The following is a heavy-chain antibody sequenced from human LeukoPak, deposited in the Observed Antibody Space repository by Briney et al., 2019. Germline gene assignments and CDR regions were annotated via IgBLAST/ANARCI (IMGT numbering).Heavy chain of an antibody. V-gene: IGHV4-4*07. J-gene: IGHJ4*02. CDR1: GDSISIYY. Sequence: SSETLSLTCTVSGDSISIYYWSWVRQSADRGLEWIGRIYSSGSTSYKFSLENRVTMSLDTSKNQISLRLTSLTAADTAIYYCARAYYYGSGSYYPVRPFYFDYWGQGTLVTVSS. CDR2: IYSSGST. CDR3: ARAYYYGSGSYYPVRPFYFDY. D-gene: IGHD3-10*01.